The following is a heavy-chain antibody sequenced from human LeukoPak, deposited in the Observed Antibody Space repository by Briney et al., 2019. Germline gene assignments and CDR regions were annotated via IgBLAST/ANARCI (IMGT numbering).Heavy chain of an antibody. Sequence: ASVKVSCKASGYTFTGYYMHWVRQAPGQGLEWMGWINPNSGGTNYAQKFQGRVTMTRDTSISTAYMELSRLRSDDTAVYYCARDMGIYSYDSSGYSLFDYWGQGTLVTVSS. J-gene: IGHJ4*02. CDR3: ARDMGIYSYDSSGYSLFDY. D-gene: IGHD3-22*01. CDR1: GYTFTGYY. V-gene: IGHV1-2*02. CDR2: INPNSGGT.